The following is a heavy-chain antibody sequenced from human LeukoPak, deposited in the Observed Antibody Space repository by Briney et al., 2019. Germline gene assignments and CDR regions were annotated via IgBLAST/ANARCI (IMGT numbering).Heavy chain of an antibody. J-gene: IGHJ4*02. CDR3: ARDQEGFDY. V-gene: IGHV1-46*01. CDR1: GYTFTSNY. Sequence: ASVKVSCKASGYTFTSNYIHWVRQAPGQGLEWMGMIYPRDGSTSYAQKFQGRVTVTRDTSTSTVHMELSGLRSEDTAVCYCARDQEGFDYWGQGTLVTVSS. CDR2: IYPRDGST.